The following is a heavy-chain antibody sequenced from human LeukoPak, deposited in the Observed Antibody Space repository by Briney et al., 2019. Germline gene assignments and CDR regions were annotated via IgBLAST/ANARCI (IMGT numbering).Heavy chain of an antibody. CDR1: GFTFSSYA. CDR3: ARAAMIVVVTYYFDY. D-gene: IGHD3-22*01. CDR2: ISYDGSNK. V-gene: IGHV3-30*04. J-gene: IGHJ4*02. Sequence: GGSLRLSCAASGFTFSSYAMHWVRQAPGKGLEWVAVISYDGSNKYYADSVKGRFTISRDNSKNTLYLQMNSLRAEDTAVYYCARAAMIVVVTYYFDYWGQGTLVTVSS.